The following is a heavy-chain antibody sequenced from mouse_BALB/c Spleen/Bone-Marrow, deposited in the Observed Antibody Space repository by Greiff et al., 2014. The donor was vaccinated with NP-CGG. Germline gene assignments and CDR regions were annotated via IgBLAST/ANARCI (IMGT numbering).Heavy chain of an antibody. CDR1: GFNIKDTY. CDR3: ARYYYGSSYFDY. CDR2: IDPANGNT. D-gene: IGHD1-1*01. V-gene: IGHV14-3*02. J-gene: IGHJ2*01. Sequence: VQLKESGAEFVKPGASVKLSCTASGFNIKDTYMHWVKQRPEQGLEWIGRIDPANGNTKYDPKFQSKATITADTSSNTAYLQLSSLTSEDTAVYYCARYYYGSSYFDYWGQGTTLTVSS.